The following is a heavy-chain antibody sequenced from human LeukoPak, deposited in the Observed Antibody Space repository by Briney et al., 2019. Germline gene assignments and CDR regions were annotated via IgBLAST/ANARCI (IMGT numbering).Heavy chain of an antibody. CDR2: INPNSGGT. Sequence: ASVKVSCKASGYSFTAYYMHWVRQAPGQGLEWMGWINPNSGGTNYAKKFQGRVTMTRDTSITTAYMEMSRLRSDDTALYYCARSPHILTGENFDYWGQGTLVTVSS. CDR1: GYSFTAYY. D-gene: IGHD3-9*01. V-gene: IGHV1-2*02. J-gene: IGHJ4*02. CDR3: ARSPHILTGENFDY.